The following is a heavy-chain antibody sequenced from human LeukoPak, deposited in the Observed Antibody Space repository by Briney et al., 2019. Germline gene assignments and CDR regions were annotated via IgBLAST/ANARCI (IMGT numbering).Heavy chain of an antibody. CDR2: INHCVST. CDR1: GGSFSGYY. CDR3: AGVRRELLNDAFDI. J-gene: IGHJ3*02. V-gene: IGHV4-34*01. Sequence: SETLSLTCAVYGGSFSGYYWSWIRQPPGKGLEWMGEINHCVSTNYNPSLQSRVTISLATSTNKFSLKLSSMTAAATAAYYCAGVRRELLNDAFDIWGQGTMVTVSS. D-gene: IGHD1-26*01.